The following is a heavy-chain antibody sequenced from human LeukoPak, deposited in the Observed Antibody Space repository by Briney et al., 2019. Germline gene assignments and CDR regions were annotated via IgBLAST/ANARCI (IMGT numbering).Heavy chain of an antibody. CDR1: GGSFSGYY. J-gene: IGHJ4*02. V-gene: IGHV4-34*01. CDR2: INHSGST. Sequence: SETLSLTCAVYGGSFSGYYRSWIRQPPGKGLEWIGEINHSGSTNYNPSLKSRVTISVDTSKNQFSLKLSSVTAADTAVYYCARGGRPSSYWGQGTLVTVSS. CDR3: ARGGRPSSY.